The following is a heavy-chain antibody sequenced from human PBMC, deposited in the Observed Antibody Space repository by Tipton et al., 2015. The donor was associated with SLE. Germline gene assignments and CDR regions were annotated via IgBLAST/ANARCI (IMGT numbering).Heavy chain of an antibody. CDR2: FYAAGST. CDR3: ARGLVRGVIRVVYYYYSMDV. J-gene: IGHJ6*03. D-gene: IGHD3-10*01. V-gene: IGHV3-23*03. CDR1: GFTFGTCA. Sequence: SLRLSCVASGFTFGTCAMSWVRQAPGKGLEWVSVFYAAGSTYYVDSVKGRFTISRDDSKNTVHLQMNSLRTEDTAVYFCARGLVRGVIRVVYYYYSMDVWGKGTPVTVSS.